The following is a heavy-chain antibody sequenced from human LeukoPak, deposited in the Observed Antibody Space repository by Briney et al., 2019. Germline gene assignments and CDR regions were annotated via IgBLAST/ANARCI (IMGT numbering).Heavy chain of an antibody. V-gene: IGHV3-66*01. CDR1: GYSFTSYW. J-gene: IGHJ6*02. CDR2: IYSGGST. D-gene: IGHD3-10*01. CDR3: ARARELLFPDIYYYGMDV. Sequence: GESLKISCKGSGYSFTSYWIGWVRQLPGKGLEWVSVIYSGGSTYYADSVKGRFTISRDNSKNTLYLQMNSLRAEDTAVYYCARARELLFPDIYYYGMDVWGQGTTVTVSS.